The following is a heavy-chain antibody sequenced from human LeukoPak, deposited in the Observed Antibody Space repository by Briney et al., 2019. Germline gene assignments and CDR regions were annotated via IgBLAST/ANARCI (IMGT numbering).Heavy chain of an antibody. CDR1: GFTFDDYA. V-gene: IGHV3-9*01. Sequence: HPGRSLRLSCAASGFTFDDYAMHWVRQAPGKGLEWVSGISWNSGSIGYADSVKGRFTISRDNAKNSLYLQMNSLRAEDTAVYYCAKDIVGATSLDAFDIWGQGTMVTVSS. CDR2: ISWNSGSI. D-gene: IGHD1-26*01. J-gene: IGHJ3*02. CDR3: AKDIVGATSLDAFDI.